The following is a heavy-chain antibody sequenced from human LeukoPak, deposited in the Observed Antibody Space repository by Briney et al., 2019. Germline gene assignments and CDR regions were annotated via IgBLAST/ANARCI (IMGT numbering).Heavy chain of an antibody. CDR3: TRETHGNYRVHDRAGIYDY. V-gene: IGHV3-49*03. CDR2: IRSKAYGGTT. J-gene: IGHJ4*02. CDR1: GFTFGDYA. D-gene: IGHD6-13*01. Sequence: GGSLRLSCTASGFTFGDYAMSWFRQAPGKGLEWVGFIRSKAYGGTTEYAASVKGRFTISRDDSKSIAYLQMNSLKTEDTAVYYCTRETHGNYRVHDRAGIYDYWGQGTLVTVSS.